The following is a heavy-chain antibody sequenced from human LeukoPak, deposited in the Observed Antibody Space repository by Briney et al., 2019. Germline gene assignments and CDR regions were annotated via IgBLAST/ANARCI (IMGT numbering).Heavy chain of an antibody. V-gene: IGHV4-4*07. J-gene: IGHJ5*02. CDR3: ARDPSRGWYPRNNWFDP. CDR2: IYTSGST. D-gene: IGHD6-19*01. Sequence: PSETLSLTCTVSGGSISSYYWSWIRQPAGRGLEWIGRIYTSGSTNYNPSLKSRVTMSVDTSKNQFSLKLSSVTAADTAVYYCARDPSRGWYPRNNWFDPWGQGTLVTVSS. CDR1: GGSISSYY.